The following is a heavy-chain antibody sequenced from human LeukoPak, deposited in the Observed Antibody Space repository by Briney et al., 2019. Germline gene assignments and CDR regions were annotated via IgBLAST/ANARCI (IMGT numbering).Heavy chain of an antibody. J-gene: IGHJ4*02. CDR1: GFTFSSYG. CDR3: AKADDCGGDCYCDY. D-gene: IGHD2-21*02. V-gene: IGHV3-23*01. CDR2: ISGSGGST. Sequence: GALRLSCAASGFTFSSYGMSWVRQAPGKGLEWVSAISGSGGSTYYADSVKGRFTISRDNSKNTLYLQMNSLRAEDTAVYYCAKADDCGGDCYCDYWGQGTLVTVSS.